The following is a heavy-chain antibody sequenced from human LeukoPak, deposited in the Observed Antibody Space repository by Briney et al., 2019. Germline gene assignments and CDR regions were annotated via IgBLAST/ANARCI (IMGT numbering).Heavy chain of an antibody. CDR3: AKGLPVLVGAMGS. V-gene: IGHV3-21*04. J-gene: IGHJ5*02. CDR2: ISSSSYI. CDR1: GFTFSSYS. D-gene: IGHD1-26*01. Sequence: GGSLRLSCAASGFTFSSYSMNWVRQAPGKGLEWVSSISSSSYIYYADSVKGRFTISRDNAKNSLYLQMNSLRAEDTALYYCAKGLPVLVGAMGSWGQGTLVTVSS.